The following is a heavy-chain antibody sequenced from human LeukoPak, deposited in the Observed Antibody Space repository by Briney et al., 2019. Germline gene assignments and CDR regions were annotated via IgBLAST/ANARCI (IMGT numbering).Heavy chain of an antibody. J-gene: IGHJ1*01. CDR3: SLEGSSWYRYFQH. V-gene: IGHV3-7*05. CDR2: IKQDGSEK. D-gene: IGHD6-13*01. CDR1: GFTVSSNY. Sequence: GGSLRLSCAASGFTVSSNYMSWVRQAPGKGLEWVANIKQDGSEKYYVDSVKGRFTISRDNAKNSLYLQMNSLRAEDTAVYYSSLEGSSWYRYFQHWGQGTLVTVSS.